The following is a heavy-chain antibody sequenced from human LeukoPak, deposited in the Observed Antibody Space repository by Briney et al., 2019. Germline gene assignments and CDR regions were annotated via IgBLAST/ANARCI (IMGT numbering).Heavy chain of an antibody. CDR2: ISYDGSNK. CDR3: AKSGLSRFDY. CDR1: GFTFSSYG. V-gene: IGHV3-30*18. Sequence: QTGGSLRLSCAASGFTFSSYGMHWVRQAPGKGLEWVAVISYDGSNKYYADSVKGRFTISRDNSKNTLYLQMNSLRAEDTAVYYCAKSGLSRFDYWGQGTLVTVSS. D-gene: IGHD4/OR15-4a*01. J-gene: IGHJ4*02.